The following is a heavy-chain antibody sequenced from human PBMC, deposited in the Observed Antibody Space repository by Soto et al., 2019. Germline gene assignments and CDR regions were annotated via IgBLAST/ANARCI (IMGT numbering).Heavy chain of an antibody. CDR1: GGSISSGGYY. Sequence: SETLSLTCTVSGGSISSGGYYWSWIRQHPGKGLEWIGCVYYNGRTYYNPSLKSRITISVDTSKKHFSLKLSSVTAADTAVYYCASTKDYSSSLDYWGQGILVTVSS. V-gene: IGHV4-31*03. D-gene: IGHD6-6*01. CDR2: VYYNGRT. CDR3: ASTKDYSSSLDY. J-gene: IGHJ4*02.